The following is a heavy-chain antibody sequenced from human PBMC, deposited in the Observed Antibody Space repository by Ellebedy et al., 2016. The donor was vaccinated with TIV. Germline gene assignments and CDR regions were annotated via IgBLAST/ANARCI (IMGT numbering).Heavy chain of an antibody. CDR3: ARDSRCNWNDWDFYHMDV. CDR2: INMNTGNP. V-gene: IGHV7-4-1*02. D-gene: IGHD1-1*01. Sequence: AASVKVSCKASGYTFTGYPMNWVRQAPGQGLEWLGWINMNTGNPTYAQGFTGRFVFSLDTSVSTAYLQISSLKAEDSAVYYCARDSRCNWNDWDFYHMDVWGKGTTVTVSS. J-gene: IGHJ6*03. CDR1: GYTFTGYP.